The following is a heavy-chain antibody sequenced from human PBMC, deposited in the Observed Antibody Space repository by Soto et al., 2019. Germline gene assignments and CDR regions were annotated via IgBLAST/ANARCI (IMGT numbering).Heavy chain of an antibody. V-gene: IGHV3-30-3*01. D-gene: IGHD3-22*01. CDR2: ISYDGSNK. CDR1: GFTFSSYD. J-gene: IGHJ4*02. CDR3: ARVAPPYYDSSGYYLY. Sequence: LRLSCAAAGFTFSSYDMHWVRQAPFKGLEWVAVISYDGSNKYYADSVKGRFTISRDNSKNTLYLQMNSLRAEDTAVYYCARVAPPYYDSSGYYLYWGQGTLVTVSS.